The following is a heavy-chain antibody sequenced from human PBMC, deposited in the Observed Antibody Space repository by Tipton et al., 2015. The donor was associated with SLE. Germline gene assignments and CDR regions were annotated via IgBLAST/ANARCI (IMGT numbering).Heavy chain of an antibody. CDR3: ARDCGGDCYFAFDI. CDR2: ISWNSGST. J-gene: IGHJ3*02. V-gene: IGHV3-9*01. CDR1: GFTFDDYA. Sequence: SLRLSCAASGFTFDDYAMHWVRRAPGKGLEWVSGISWNSGSTYYADSVKGRFTISRDNAKNSLYLQMNSLRAEDTAVYYCARDCGGDCYFAFDIWGQGTMVTVS. D-gene: IGHD2-21*01.